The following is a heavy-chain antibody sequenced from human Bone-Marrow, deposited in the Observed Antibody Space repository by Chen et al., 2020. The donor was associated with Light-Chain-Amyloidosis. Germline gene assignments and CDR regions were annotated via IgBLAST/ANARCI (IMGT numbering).Heavy chain of an antibody. CDR3: AKDISYDDILPGYPADAFDI. J-gene: IGHJ3*02. Sequence: EVQLVESGGGLLQRGGSLRLSCAASGFAFSSYAMSWVRQAPGKGLEWVSTTSGSCGSRYYGDSVKGRLTISRDNSKNALFLQMNSLRAEDTAVYYCAKDISYDDILPGYPADAFDIWGQGTMVTVSS. CDR2: TSGSCGSR. CDR1: GFAFSSYA. V-gene: IGHV3-23*04. D-gene: IGHD3-9*01.